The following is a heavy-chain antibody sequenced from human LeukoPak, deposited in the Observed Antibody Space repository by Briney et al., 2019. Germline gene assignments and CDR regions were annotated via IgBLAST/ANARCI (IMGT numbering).Heavy chain of an antibody. CDR1: GGSISSYY. CDR2: IYYSGST. Sequence: PSETLSLTCTASGGSISSYYWSWIRQPPGKGLEWIGYIYYSGSTNYNPSLKSRVTISVDTSKNQFSLKLSSVTAADTAAYYCARQPFTDYGDYEYYFDYWGQGTLVTVSS. D-gene: IGHD4-17*01. J-gene: IGHJ4*02. CDR3: ARQPFTDYGDYEYYFDY. V-gene: IGHV4-59*08.